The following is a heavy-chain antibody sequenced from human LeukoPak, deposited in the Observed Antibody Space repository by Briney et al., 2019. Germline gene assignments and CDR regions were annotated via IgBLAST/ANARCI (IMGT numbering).Heavy chain of an antibody. CDR3: ARGYCGGDCYGD. V-gene: IGHV3-21*01. D-gene: IGHD2-21*02. CDR1: GFTVSSNY. Sequence: PGGSLRLSCAASGFTVSSNYMSWVRQAPGKGLEWVSSIDGSSSHIYYADSVKGRFTISRDNTKSSLYLQMNSLRAEDMAVYYCARGYCGGDCYGDWGQGTQVTVSS. CDR2: IDGSSSHI. J-gene: IGHJ4*02.